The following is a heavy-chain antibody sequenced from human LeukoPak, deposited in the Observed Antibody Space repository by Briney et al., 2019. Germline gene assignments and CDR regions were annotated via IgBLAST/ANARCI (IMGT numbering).Heavy chain of an antibody. CDR3: ARDSRYQLPVY. CDR2: IIPIFGTA. CDR1: GGTFSSYA. V-gene: IGHV1-69*13. D-gene: IGHD2-2*01. Sequence: ASVNVSCTASGGTFSSYAISWVRRAPGQGLEWMGGIIPIFGTANYAQKFQGRVTITADESTSTAYMELSSLRSEDTAVYYCARDSRYQLPVYWGQGTLVTVSS. J-gene: IGHJ4*02.